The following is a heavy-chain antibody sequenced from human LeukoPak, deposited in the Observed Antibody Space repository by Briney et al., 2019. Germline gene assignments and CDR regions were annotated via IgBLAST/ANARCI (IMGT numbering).Heavy chain of an antibody. Sequence: ASVKVSCKASGYTFTSYDINWVRQATGQGLEWMGWMNPNSGITGYAQKFQGGVTITRNTSISTAYMELSSLRSEDTAVYYCAREGNDGYGSGPASFWGQGTLVTVSS. D-gene: IGHD3-10*01. CDR1: GYTFTSYD. V-gene: IGHV1-8*03. CDR3: AREGNDGYGSGPASF. CDR2: MNPNSGIT. J-gene: IGHJ4*02.